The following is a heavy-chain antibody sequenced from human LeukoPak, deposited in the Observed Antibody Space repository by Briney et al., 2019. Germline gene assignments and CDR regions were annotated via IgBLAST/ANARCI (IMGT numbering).Heavy chain of an antibody. D-gene: IGHD5-24*01. CDR1: GGSISSSSYY. V-gene: IGHV4-39*07. CDR2: IYHSGST. Sequence: SETLSLTCTVSGGSISSSSYYWGWIRQPPGKGLEWIGSIYHSGSTYYNPSLKSRVTISVDTSKNQFSLKLSSVTAADTAVYYCASRRDGYPLHWGQGTLVTVSS. J-gene: IGHJ4*02. CDR3: ASRRDGYPLH.